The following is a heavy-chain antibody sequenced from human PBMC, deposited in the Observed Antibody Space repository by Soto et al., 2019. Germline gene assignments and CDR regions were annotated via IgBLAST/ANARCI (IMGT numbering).Heavy chain of an antibody. CDR2: ISNSGTYI. CDR1: GFTFSSYS. Sequence: PEGSLRLSFAASGFTFSSYSMNWVRQAPGTGLEWVSSISNSGTYIYYADSVKGRFTLSRDSAKNSLYLQMNSLIAEDTAVYYCARAMEYCSSTRFTNYCDXWGQGTTFTVSX. D-gene: IGHD2-2*01. J-gene: IGHJ4*02. CDR3: ARAMEYCSSTRFTNYCDX. V-gene: IGHV3-21*01.